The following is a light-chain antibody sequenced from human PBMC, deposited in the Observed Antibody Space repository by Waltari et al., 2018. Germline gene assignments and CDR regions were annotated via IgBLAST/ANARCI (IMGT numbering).Light chain of an antibody. J-gene: IGKJ1*01. Sequence: VLTQSPGTLSLSPGDRAPLSCRASQSVIKYLAWYQQKPGRAPRLLIYHASTRATGIPDRFSGSGSGTDFSLTISRLEPEDFAVYYCQKYDSLPATFGQGTRVEIK. CDR3: QKYDSLPAT. CDR1: QSVIKY. CDR2: HAS. V-gene: IGKV3-20*01.